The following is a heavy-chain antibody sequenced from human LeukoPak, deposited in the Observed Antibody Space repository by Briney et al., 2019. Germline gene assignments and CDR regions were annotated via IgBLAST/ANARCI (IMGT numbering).Heavy chain of an antibody. D-gene: IGHD3-16*02. J-gene: IGHJ4*02. Sequence: GGSLRLSCAASGFTFTSYAMSWVRQAPGKGLEWVSAISGSGDSTYYADSVKGRFTISRENSKNTLYLQMNSLRAEDTAVYYCAKVEAYYDYVWGSYRYSEFDYWGQGTLVTVSS. CDR3: AKVEAYYDYVWGSYRYSEFDY. V-gene: IGHV3-23*01. CDR2: ISGSGDST. CDR1: GFTFTSYA.